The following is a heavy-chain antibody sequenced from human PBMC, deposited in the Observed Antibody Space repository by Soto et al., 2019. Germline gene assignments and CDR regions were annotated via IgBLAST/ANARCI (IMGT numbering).Heavy chain of an antibody. CDR2: INPNSGGT. V-gene: IGHV1-2*02. Sequence: ASMRFSFAAAGYAFTACYLHWVLQAPGQGLEWMGWINPNSGGTNYAQKFQGRVTMTRDTSISTAYMELSRLRSDDTAVYYCARDGGFLEWLLSFDYWGQGTLVTVS. D-gene: IGHD3-3*01. CDR1: GYAFTACY. J-gene: IGHJ4*02. CDR3: ARDGGFLEWLLSFDY.